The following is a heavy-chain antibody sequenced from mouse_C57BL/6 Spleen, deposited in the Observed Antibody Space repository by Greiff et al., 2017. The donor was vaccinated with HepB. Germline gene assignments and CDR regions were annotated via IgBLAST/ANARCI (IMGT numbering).Heavy chain of an antibody. CDR2: IYPSDSET. V-gene: IGHV1-61*01. CDR3: ARGGWDRVFDY. J-gene: IGHJ2*01. Sequence: QVQLQQPGAELVRPGSSVKLSCKASGYTFTSYWMDWVKQRPGQGLEWIGNIYPSDSETHYNQKFKDKATLTVDKSSSTAYMQLSSLTSEDSAVYYCARGGWDRVFDYWGQSTTLTVSS. D-gene: IGHD4-1*01. CDR1: GYTFTSYW.